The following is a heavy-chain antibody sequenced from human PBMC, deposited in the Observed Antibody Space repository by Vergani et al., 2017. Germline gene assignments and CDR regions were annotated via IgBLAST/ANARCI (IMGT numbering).Heavy chain of an antibody. J-gene: IGHJ5*02. Sequence: QVQLQESGPGLVKPSETLSLTCTVSGGSISSYYWSWIRQPAGKGLEWIGRIYTSGSTNSNPSLKSRVTMSVDTSKNQFPLKLSSVTAADTAVYYCARRVGNNWNDVWFDPWGQGTLVTVSS. CDR3: ARRVGNNWNDVWFDP. V-gene: IGHV4-4*07. CDR1: GGSISSYY. D-gene: IGHD1-20*01. CDR2: IYTSGST.